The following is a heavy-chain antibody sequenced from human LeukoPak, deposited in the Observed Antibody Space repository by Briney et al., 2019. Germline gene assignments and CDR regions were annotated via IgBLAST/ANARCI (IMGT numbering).Heavy chain of an antibody. CDR3: ASSHSSSNYFDY. Sequence: GGSLRLSCAASGFTFSSNAMSWVRRAPGKGLEWVAVIWYDGSNKYYADSVKGRFTISRDNSKNTLYLQMNSLRAEDTAVYYCASSHSSSNYFDYWGQGTLVTVSS. CDR1: GFTFSSNA. D-gene: IGHD6-6*01. V-gene: IGHV3-33*08. CDR2: IWYDGSNK. J-gene: IGHJ4*02.